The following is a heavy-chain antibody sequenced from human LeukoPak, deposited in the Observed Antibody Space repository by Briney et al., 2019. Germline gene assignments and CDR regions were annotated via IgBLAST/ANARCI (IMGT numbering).Heavy chain of an antibody. J-gene: IGHJ4*02. CDR1: GFTFSSYA. CDR2: ISYDGSNK. Sequence: GGSLRLSCAASGFTFSSYAMHWVRQAPGKGLEWVAVISYDGSNKYYADSVKGRFTISRDNSKNTLYLQMNSLRAEDTAVYYCARARWGDEFDYWGQGTLVTVSS. CDR3: ARARWGDEFDY. V-gene: IGHV3-30*03. D-gene: IGHD3-10*01.